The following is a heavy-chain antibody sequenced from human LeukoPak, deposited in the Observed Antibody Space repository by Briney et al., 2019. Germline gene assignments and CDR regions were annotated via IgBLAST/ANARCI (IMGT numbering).Heavy chain of an antibody. CDR3: AKEFNPTVTKYYFDY. D-gene: IGHD4-17*01. CDR2: INPNSGGT. V-gene: IGHV1-2*02. J-gene: IGHJ4*02. Sequence: ASVKVSCKASGYTFTGYYMHWVRQAPGQGLEWMGWINPNSGGTNYAQKFQGRVTMTRDTSISTAYMELSRLRSDDTAVYYCAKEFNPTVTKYYFDYWGQGTLVTVSS. CDR1: GYTFTGYY.